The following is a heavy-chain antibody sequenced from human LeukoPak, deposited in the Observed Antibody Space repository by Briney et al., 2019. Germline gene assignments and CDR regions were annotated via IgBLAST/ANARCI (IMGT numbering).Heavy chain of an antibody. CDR2: IYYSGNT. CDR3: SRDVSGYGHVDY. D-gene: IGHD5-12*01. CDR1: GGSINSGGHY. J-gene: IGHJ4*02. V-gene: IGHV4-31*03. Sequence: PSETLSLTCTVSGGSINSGGHYWSWIRQYPGKGLEWIGYIYYSGNTYYNPSLRSRIIMSVDTSRNQFSLRVNSVTAADTAMYYYSRDVSGYGHVDYWGQGTLVTASS.